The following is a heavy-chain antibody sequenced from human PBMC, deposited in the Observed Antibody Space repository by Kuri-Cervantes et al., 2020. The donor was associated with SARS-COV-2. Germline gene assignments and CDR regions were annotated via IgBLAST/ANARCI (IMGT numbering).Heavy chain of an antibody. D-gene: IGHD3-3*01. J-gene: IGHJ4*02. Sequence: GGSLRLSCTASGFTFGDYAMSWVRQAPGKGLEWVSAISGSGGSTYYADSVKGRFTISRDNSKNTLYLQMNSLRAEDTAVYYCARSGDSRHTIFGVVITMGVDYWGQGTLVTVSS. V-gene: IGHV3-23*01. CDR3: ARSGDSRHTIFGVVITMGVDY. CDR2: ISGSGGST. CDR1: GFTFGDYA.